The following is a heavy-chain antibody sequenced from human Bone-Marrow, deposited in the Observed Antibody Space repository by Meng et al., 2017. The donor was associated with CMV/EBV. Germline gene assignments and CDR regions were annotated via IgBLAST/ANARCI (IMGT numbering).Heavy chain of an antibody. CDR2: IRAYNGNT. CDR1: GYTFTSYG. J-gene: IGHJ4*02. D-gene: IGHD1-26*01. V-gene: IGHV1-18*01. CDR3: ARESSETYHPFDF. Sequence: KASGYTFTSYGISWVRQAPGQGLEWMGWIRAYNGNTNYAQKLQGRVTMTRDSAGKTVYLQLHSLRVEDTAVYYCARESSETYHPFDFWGQGTLVTVSS.